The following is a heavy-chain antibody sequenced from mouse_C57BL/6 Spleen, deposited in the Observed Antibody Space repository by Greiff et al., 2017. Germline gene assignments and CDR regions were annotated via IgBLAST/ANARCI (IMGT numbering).Heavy chain of an antibody. D-gene: IGHD3-3*01. Sequence: QVQLQQPGAELVRPGSSVKLSCKASGYTFTSYWMHWVKQRPIQGLEWIGNIDPSDSETHYNQKFKDKATLTVDKSSSTAYMQLSSLTSEDSAVYYCARGGGRGYFDYWGQGTTLTVSS. CDR3: ARGGGRGYFDY. CDR1: GYTFTSYW. V-gene: IGHV1-52*01. J-gene: IGHJ2*01. CDR2: IDPSDSET.